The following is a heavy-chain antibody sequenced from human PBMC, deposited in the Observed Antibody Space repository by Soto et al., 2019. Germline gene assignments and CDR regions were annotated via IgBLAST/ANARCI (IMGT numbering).Heavy chain of an antibody. CDR2: IYHSGST. V-gene: IGHV4-30-2*01. J-gene: IGHJ5*02. CDR1: GGSIRNGYYY. D-gene: IGHD5-18*01. CDR3: ARASSYGYWFDP. Sequence: PSETLSLTCTVSGGSIRNGYYYWSWIRQPPGKGLEWIGYIYHSGSTYYNPSLKSRVTISVDRSKNQFSLKLSSVTAADTAVYYCARASSYGYWFDPWGQGTLVTVSS.